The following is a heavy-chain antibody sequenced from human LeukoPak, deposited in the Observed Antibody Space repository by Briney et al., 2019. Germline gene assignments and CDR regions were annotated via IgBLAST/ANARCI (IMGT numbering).Heavy chain of an antibody. J-gene: IGHJ6*03. CDR1: GFTFSSYA. Sequence: PTGGSLRLSCAASGFTFSSYAMSWVRQAPGKGLKWVSGISSSGGSTYYADSVKGRFTISRDNAKNSLYLQMNSLRAEDTAVYYCAREGILYYDSSGRFHYYYYMDVWGKGTTVTVSS. CDR2: ISSSGGST. D-gene: IGHD3-22*01. CDR3: AREGILYYDSSGRFHYYYYMDV. V-gene: IGHV3-23*01.